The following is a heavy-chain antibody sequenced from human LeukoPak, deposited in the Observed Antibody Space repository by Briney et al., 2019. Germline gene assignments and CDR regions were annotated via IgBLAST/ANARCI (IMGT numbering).Heavy chain of an antibody. CDR1: GFTFSSYS. CDR2: ISGSSSTI. J-gene: IGHJ4*02. D-gene: IGHD3-22*01. V-gene: IGHV3-48*01. Sequence: GGSLRLSCAASGFTFSSYSMNWVRQAPGKGLEWGSYISGSSSTIYYADSVKGRFTISRDNGENALYLQMNSLRAEDTAVYYCARGSTYYDSSGQVPFDYWGQGTLVTVSS. CDR3: ARGSTYYDSSGQVPFDY.